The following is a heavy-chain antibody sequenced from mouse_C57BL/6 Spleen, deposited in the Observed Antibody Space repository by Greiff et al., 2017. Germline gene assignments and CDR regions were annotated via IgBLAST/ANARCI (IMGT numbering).Heavy chain of an antibody. CDR2: IYPGDGDT. CDR1: GYAFSSSW. CDR3: AQTAQEAYFDY. D-gene: IGHD3-2*02. Sequence: QVQLQQSGPELVKPGASVKISCKASGYAFSSSWMNWVKQRPGKGLEWIGRIYPGDGDTNYNGKFKGKATLTADKSSSTAYMQLSSLTSEDSAVYCCAQTAQEAYFDYWGQGTTLTVSS. J-gene: IGHJ2*01. V-gene: IGHV1-82*01.